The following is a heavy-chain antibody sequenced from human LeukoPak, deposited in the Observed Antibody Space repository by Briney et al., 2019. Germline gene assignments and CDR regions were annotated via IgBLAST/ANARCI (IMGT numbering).Heavy chain of an antibody. V-gene: IGHV3-30*18. D-gene: IGHD3-10*01. Sequence: PGRSLRLSCAASGFTFSSYCMHWVRQAPGKGLEWVAFISYDGSNKYCADSVKGRFTISRDTSKNTLYLQMNSPRAEDTAVYYCGNHVSYYYGSGSRNNWFDPWGQGTLVTVSS. CDR1: GFTFSSYC. J-gene: IGHJ5*02. CDR2: ISYDGSNK. CDR3: GNHVSYYYGSGSRNNWFDP.